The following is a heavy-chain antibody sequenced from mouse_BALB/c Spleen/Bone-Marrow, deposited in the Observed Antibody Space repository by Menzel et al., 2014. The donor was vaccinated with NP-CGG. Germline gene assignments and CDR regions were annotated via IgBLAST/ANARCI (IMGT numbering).Heavy chain of an antibody. J-gene: IGHJ3*01. CDR1: GFNIKDTY. Sequence: VHVKQSGAELVKPGASVKLSCTASGFNIKDTYMHWVKQRPEQGLEWIGRIDPANGNTKYDPKFQGKATITADTSSNTAYLQLSSLTSEDTAVYYCASYYYGSSLFAYWCQGTLVTVSA. V-gene: IGHV14-3*02. CDR2: IDPANGNT. CDR3: ASYYYGSSLFAY. D-gene: IGHD1-1*01.